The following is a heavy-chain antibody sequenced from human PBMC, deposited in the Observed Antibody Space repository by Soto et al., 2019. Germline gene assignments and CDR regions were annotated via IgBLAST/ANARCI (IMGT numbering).Heavy chain of an antibody. CDR1: GLPFSTSA. CDR3: GKYSGSYPVYNGMNV. D-gene: IGHD1-26*01. J-gene: IGHJ6*02. CDR2: ISASSDAA. V-gene: IGHV3-23*01. Sequence: GGSLRLSCVASGLPFSTSAMNWVRQAPGKGLEWVSIISASSDAAYYAESVKGRFTSSRDNSKNTLYLQMDSLRPEDTAVYYCGKYSGSYPVYNGMNVWGQGATVTVSS.